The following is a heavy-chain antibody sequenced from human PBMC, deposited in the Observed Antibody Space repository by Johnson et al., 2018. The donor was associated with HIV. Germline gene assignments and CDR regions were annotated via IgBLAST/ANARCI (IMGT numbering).Heavy chain of an antibody. Sequence: QVQLVESGGGVVQPGRSLRLSCAASGFTFNSYGMHWVRQAPGKGLEWVAVIWYDGSNKYYADSLKGRFTISRDNSKNTLYLQMNSLRAEDTAVYSCARESGWGHDAFDIWGQGTMVIVSS. CDR1: GFTFNSYG. J-gene: IGHJ3*02. CDR2: IWYDGSNK. D-gene: IGHD3-22*01. CDR3: ARESGWGHDAFDI. V-gene: IGHV3-30*19.